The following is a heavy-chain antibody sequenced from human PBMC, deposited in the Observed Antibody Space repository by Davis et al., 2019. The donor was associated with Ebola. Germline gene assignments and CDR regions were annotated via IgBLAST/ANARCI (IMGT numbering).Heavy chain of an antibody. V-gene: IGHV4-61*01. J-gene: IGHJ4*02. CDR1: GGSVSSGSYY. Sequence: PSETLSLTCTVSGGSVSSGSYYWSWIRQPPGKGLEWIGYIYYSGSTNYNPSLKSRVTISVDMSKNQFSLKLSSVTAADTAVYYCARAMITFGGVIVRVFDYWGQGTLVTVSS. D-gene: IGHD3-16*02. CDR3: ARAMITFGGVIVRVFDY. CDR2: IYYSGST.